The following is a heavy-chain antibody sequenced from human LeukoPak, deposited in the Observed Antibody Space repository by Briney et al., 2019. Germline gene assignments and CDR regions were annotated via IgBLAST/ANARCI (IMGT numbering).Heavy chain of an antibody. CDR3: ASELSYYDSSGYFDY. J-gene: IGHJ4*02. CDR1: GGSISSSSYY. V-gene: IGHV4-61*05. Sequence: SETLSLTCTVSGGSISSSSYYWGWIRQPPGKGLEWIGYIYYSGSTNYNPSLKSRVTISVDTSKSQFSLKLSSVTAADTAVYYCASELSYYDSSGYFDYWGQGTLVTVSS. D-gene: IGHD3-22*01. CDR2: IYYSGST.